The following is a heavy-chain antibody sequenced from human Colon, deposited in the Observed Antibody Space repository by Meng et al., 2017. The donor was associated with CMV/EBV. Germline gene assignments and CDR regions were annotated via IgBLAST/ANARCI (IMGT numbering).Heavy chain of an antibody. Sequence: SVKVSCKASGYTFSSYGISWVRQAPGQGLEWMGGIIPIFGTANYAQKFQGRVTITTDESTSTAYMELSSLRSEDTAVYYCAIQYYDFWSGYDRDWRSLDYWGKGTLVTVSS. CDR2: IIPIFGTA. D-gene: IGHD3-3*01. V-gene: IGHV1-69*05. CDR3: AIQYYDFWSGYDRDWRSLDY. CDR1: GYTFSSYG. J-gene: IGHJ4*02.